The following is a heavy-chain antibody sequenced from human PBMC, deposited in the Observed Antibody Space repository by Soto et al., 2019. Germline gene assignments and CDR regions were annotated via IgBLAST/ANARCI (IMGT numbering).Heavy chain of an antibody. V-gene: IGHV3-23*01. J-gene: IGHJ5*02. CDR3: AKDGYHYATPGWFDP. Sequence: EVQLLESGGGLVQPGGSLRLSCAASGFTFSTYAMSWVRQAPGKGLEWVSAISGSGGATYYADSVKGRFTISRDNSKNTLYLQMNSLRAEDTAVYYCAKDGYHYATPGWFDPWGQGTLVTVSS. D-gene: IGHD5-18*01. CDR2: ISGSGGAT. CDR1: GFTFSTYA.